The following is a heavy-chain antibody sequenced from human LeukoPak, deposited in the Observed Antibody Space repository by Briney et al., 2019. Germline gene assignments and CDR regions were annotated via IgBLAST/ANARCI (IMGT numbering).Heavy chain of an antibody. D-gene: IGHD1-26*01. CDR2: ISTSSSYI. CDR3: ARVFSGTYLNYHHFDY. J-gene: IGHJ4*02. CDR1: GFTFSSYW. Sequence: PGGSLRLSCAASGFTFSSYWMSWVRQAPGKGLEWVSSISTSSSYIYYADSVKGRFTVSRNNAKNSLYLQMDSLRAEDTAVYYCARVFSGTYLNYHHFDYWGQGTLVTVSS. V-gene: IGHV3-21*01.